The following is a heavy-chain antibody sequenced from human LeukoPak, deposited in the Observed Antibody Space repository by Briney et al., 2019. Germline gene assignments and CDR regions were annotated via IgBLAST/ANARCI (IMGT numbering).Heavy chain of an antibody. CDR1: LGTLIRYV. V-gene: IGHV1-69*13. Sequence: ASVKVSCKASLGTLIRYVISWVRQAPRQEVEWMGGIIPIFGTTHFAHKLQGRVTITADESTSTAYMELSRLRSEDTAVYYCARVPLGLSSSGSYRRVPDYYYYYMDVWGKGTTVTISS. D-gene: IGHD6-19*01. CDR3: ARVPLGLSSSGSYRRVPDYYYYYMDV. CDR2: IIPIFGTT. J-gene: IGHJ6*03.